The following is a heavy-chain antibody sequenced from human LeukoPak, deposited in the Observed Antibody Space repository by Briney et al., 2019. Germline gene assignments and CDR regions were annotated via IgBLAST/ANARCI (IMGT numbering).Heavy chain of an antibody. V-gene: IGHV4-59*01. CDR3: ARDTTLDEGSSRYGFDY. Sequence: SETLSLTCSVSGGSFSRYSWNWIRQPPGKRLEWIGYVYNGGTNYNPSLKSRVTMSVDTSKKRFSLTLTSVNAADTAVYYCARDTTLDEGSSRYGFDYWGQGTLVTVSS. J-gene: IGHJ4*02. CDR1: GGSFSRYS. D-gene: IGHD6-13*01. CDR2: VYNGGT.